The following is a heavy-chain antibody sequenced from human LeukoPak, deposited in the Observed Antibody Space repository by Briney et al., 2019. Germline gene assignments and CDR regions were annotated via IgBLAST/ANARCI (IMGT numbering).Heavy chain of an antibody. V-gene: IGHV3-30-3*01. D-gene: IGHD3-10*01. Sequence: GGSLRLSCAASGFIFSNFAMSWVRQAPGKGLEWVAVISYDGSNKNYADSVKGRFTISRDNSKNTLSLQMNSLRAEDTAVYYCARNYFGSGSKEGVLGYWGQGTLVTVSS. CDR1: GFIFSNFA. J-gene: IGHJ4*02. CDR3: ARNYFGSGSKEGVLGY. CDR2: ISYDGSNK.